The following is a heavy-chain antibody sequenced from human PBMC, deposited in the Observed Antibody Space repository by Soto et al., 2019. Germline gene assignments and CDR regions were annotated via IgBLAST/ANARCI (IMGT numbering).Heavy chain of an antibody. D-gene: IGHD2-2*01. J-gene: IGHJ3*02. CDR2: IIPIFGTA. V-gene: IGHV1-69*13. Sequence: SVKVSCKASVGTFSSYAISWVRQAPGQGLEWMGGIIPIFGTANYAQKFQGRVTITADESTSTAYMELSSLRSEDTAVYYCARVRDIVVVPAALPDAFDIWGQGPMVTVSS. CDR1: VGTFSSYA. CDR3: ARVRDIVVVPAALPDAFDI.